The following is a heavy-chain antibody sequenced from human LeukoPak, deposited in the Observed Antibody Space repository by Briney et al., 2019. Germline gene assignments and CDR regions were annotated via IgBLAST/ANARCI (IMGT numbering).Heavy chain of an antibody. J-gene: IGHJ4*02. Sequence: SETLSLTCNVSGGSISSSRYYWGWIRQPPGKGLEWIVSMYYGGGTNYNPSLKSRVTISVDTSKNQLSLNLRSVTATDSAVYFCARHNGYEWNYERNYSEYWGQGTLVTVSS. CDR3: ARHNGYEWNYERNYSEY. V-gene: IGHV4-39*01. CDR1: GGSISSSRYY. CDR2: MYYGGGT. D-gene: IGHD1-7*01.